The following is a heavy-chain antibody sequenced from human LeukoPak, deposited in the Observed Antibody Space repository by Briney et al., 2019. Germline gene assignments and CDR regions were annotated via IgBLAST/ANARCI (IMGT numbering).Heavy chain of an antibody. Sequence: ASVKVSCKASGYTFTSYDINWVRQATGQGLEWMGWMNPNSGNTGYAQKFQGRVTMTRNTSISTAYMELSSLRSEDTAVYYCARGSRYGDYDAPWGQGTLVTVSS. D-gene: IGHD4-17*01. CDR3: ARGSRYGDYDAP. CDR2: MNPNSGNT. V-gene: IGHV1-8*01. CDR1: GYTFTSYD. J-gene: IGHJ5*02.